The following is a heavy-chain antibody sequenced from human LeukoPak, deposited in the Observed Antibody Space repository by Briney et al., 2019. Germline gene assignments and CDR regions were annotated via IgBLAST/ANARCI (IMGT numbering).Heavy chain of an antibody. D-gene: IGHD3-10*01. CDR3: ARDRKSGESSEIDF. CDR1: GFTFSNYW. Sequence: GGSLRLSFAASGFTFSNYWVHWVRQPPGKGLVWVSRINRDGSTTNYADSVKGRFTVSRDNAKNTLNLQMNSLRAEDTAVYYCARDRKSGESSEIDFWGQGTLVTVSS. J-gene: IGHJ4*02. V-gene: IGHV3-74*01. CDR2: INRDGSTT.